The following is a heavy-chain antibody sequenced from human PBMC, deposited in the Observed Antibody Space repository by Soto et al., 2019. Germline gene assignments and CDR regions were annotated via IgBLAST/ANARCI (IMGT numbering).Heavy chain of an antibody. J-gene: IGHJ5*02. CDR3: ARGTYDPEANWFDP. Sequence: SETLSLTCTVSGGSISSGGYYWSWIRQHPGKGLEWIGYIYYSGSTYYNPSLKSRVTISVDTSKNQFSLELSSVTAADTAVYYCARGTYDPEANWFDPWGQGTLVTVSS. D-gene: IGHD3-16*01. CDR1: GGSISSGGYY. CDR2: IYYSGST. V-gene: IGHV4-31*03.